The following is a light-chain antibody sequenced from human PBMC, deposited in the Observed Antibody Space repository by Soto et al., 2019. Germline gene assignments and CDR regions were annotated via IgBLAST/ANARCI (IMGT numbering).Light chain of an antibody. J-gene: IGKJ2*01. Sequence: EIVMTQSPATLSVSPGERATLSCRASQSVNSNLAWYQQKPGQAPRLLIYGTSTRATGIPARFSGSGSGTEFALTMSSLQSEYFAVYYCQQYNNWPPYTFGQGTKLEIK. CDR2: GTS. V-gene: IGKV3-15*01. CDR3: QQYNNWPPYT. CDR1: QSVNSN.